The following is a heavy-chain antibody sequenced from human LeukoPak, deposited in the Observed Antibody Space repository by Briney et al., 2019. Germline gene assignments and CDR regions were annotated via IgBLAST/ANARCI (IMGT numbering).Heavy chain of an antibody. CDR3: ARGTLRSYYYMDV. J-gene: IGHJ6*03. CDR1: GGSISSYY. V-gene: IGHV4-59*01. CDR2: IYYSGST. D-gene: IGHD4-17*01. Sequence: SETLSLTCTVSGGSISSYYWSWIRQPPGKGLEWIGYIYYSGSTNYNPSLKSRVTISVDTSKNQFSLKLSSVTAADTAVYYCARGTLRSYYYMDVWGKGTTVTISS.